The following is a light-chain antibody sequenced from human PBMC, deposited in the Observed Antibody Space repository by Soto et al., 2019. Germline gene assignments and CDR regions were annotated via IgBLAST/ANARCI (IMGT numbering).Light chain of an antibody. CDR2: DVS. J-gene: IGLJ6*01. CDR3: CSYTGRYTLGG. V-gene: IGLV2-11*01. Sequence: QSALTQPDSVSGSPGQSVTISCTGTSTDVGGYNYVSWYQQHPGKAPKLMLYDVSNRPSGVPDRFSGSKSGNTASLTISGLQAEDEADYYCCSYTGRYTLGGLGRGTKVTVL. CDR1: STDVGGYNY.